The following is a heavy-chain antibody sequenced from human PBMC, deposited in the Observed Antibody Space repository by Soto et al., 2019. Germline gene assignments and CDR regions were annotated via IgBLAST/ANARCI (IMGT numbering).Heavy chain of an antibody. CDR1: GYTFTSYY. CDR2: INPSGGST. J-gene: IGHJ3*02. D-gene: IGHD3-22*01. V-gene: IGHV1-46*01. CDR3: AREYYYDSSGLRWDAFDI. Sequence: ASVKVSCKASGYTFTSYYMHWVRQAPGQGLEWMGIINPSGGSTSYAQKFQGRVTMTRDTSTSTVYMELSSLRSEDTAVYYCAREYYYDSSGLRWDAFDIWGQGTTVTVSS.